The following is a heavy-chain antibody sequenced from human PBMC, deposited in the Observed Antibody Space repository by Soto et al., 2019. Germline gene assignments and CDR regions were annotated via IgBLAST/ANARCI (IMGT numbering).Heavy chain of an antibody. CDR3: AKRVGYSSSSAYFDY. Sequence: PGESLKISCAASGFTFSDYYMSWIRQAPGKGLEWVSSISDTSGTYYADSVKGRFTISRDNSKNTLYLQMNSLRAEDTAVYYCAKRVGYSSSSAYFDYWGQGTLVTVSS. CDR1: GFTFSDYY. D-gene: IGHD6-6*01. CDR2: ISDTSGT. J-gene: IGHJ4*02. V-gene: IGHV3-23*01.